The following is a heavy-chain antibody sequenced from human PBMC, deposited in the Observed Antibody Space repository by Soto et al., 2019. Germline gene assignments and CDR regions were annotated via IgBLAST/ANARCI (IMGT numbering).Heavy chain of an antibody. CDR2: ISAYNGNT. CDR3: AREYSGYDYDHYYYYMDV. J-gene: IGHJ6*03. V-gene: IGHV1-18*01. CDR1: GYTFTSYG. Sequence: QVQLVQSGAEVKKPGASVKVSCKASGYTFTSYGISWVRQAPGQGLEWMGWISAYNGNTNYAQKLQGRVTMTTDTSTGTAYMELRSLRSDDTAVYYCAREYSGYDYDHYYYYMDVWGKGTTVTVSS. D-gene: IGHD5-12*01.